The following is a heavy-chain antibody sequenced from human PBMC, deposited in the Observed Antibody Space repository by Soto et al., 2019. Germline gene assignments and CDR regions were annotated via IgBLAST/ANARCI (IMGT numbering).Heavy chain of an antibody. CDR3: ARGADILTGYYYFDY. J-gene: IGHJ4*02. CDR2: MNPNSGNT. Sequence: ASVKVSCKASGYTFTSYAMHWVRQATGQGLEWMGWMNPNSGNTGYAQKLQGRVTMTRNTSISTAYMELSSLRSEDTAVYYCARGADILTGYYYFDYWGQGTLVTVSS. D-gene: IGHD3-9*01. CDR1: GYTFTSYA. V-gene: IGHV1-8*02.